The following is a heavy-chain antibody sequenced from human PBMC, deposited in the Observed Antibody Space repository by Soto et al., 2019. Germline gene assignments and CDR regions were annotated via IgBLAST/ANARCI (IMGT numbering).Heavy chain of an antibody. J-gene: IGHJ4*02. D-gene: IGHD3-10*01. Sequence: ASVKVSCKASGYTFTSYAMHWVRQAPGQRLEWMGWINAGNGNTKYSQKFQGRVTITRDTSASTAYMELSSLRSEDTAVYYCARGRHTSLVRGVIIRLGYWGQGNLVTVSS. V-gene: IGHV1-3*01. CDR1: GYTFTSYA. CDR2: INAGNGNT. CDR3: ARGRHTSLVRGVIIRLGY.